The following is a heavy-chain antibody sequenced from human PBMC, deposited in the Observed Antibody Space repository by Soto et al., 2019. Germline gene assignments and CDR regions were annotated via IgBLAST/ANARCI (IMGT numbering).Heavy chain of an antibody. V-gene: IGHV4-39*01. CDR2: IHYSGRT. J-gene: IGHJ4*02. D-gene: IGHD3-10*01. CDR3: ARHSSGTYYPIDY. Sequence: SETLSLTCTVSGGSITGAYYYWGWIRQSPGKGLEYIGSIHYSGRTYYNPSLQGRVTVSVDTSKNQFSLRLVSVTAADTAVYYCARHSSGTYYPIDYWGPGTLVTVS. CDR1: GGSITGAYYY.